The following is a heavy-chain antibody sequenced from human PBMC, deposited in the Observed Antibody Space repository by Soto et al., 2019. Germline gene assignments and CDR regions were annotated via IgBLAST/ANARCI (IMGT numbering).Heavy chain of an antibody. CDR1: GGSFSGYY. J-gene: IGHJ5*02. D-gene: IGHD5-18*01. CDR2: INHSGST. Sequence: SETLSLTCAVYGGSFSGYYWSWIRQPPGKGLEWIGEINHSGSTNYNPSLKSRVTISVDTSKNQFSLKLSSVTAADTAVYYCARGSLRGYSYGPWGQGTLVTVSS. CDR3: ARGSLRGYSYGP. V-gene: IGHV4-34*01.